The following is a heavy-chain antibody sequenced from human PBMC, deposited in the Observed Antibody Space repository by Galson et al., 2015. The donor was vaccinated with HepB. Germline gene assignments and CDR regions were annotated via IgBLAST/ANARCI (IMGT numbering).Heavy chain of an antibody. Sequence: CAASGFTFTNAWMSWVRQAPGKGLECVGRIRSNTDGGTRNYSAPVKGRFTISRNDSKRTLFLQMNSLKTEDTGVYYCTTEIVATLSSWFDPWGQGTLVTVSS. CDR3: TTEIVATLSSWFDP. D-gene: IGHD5-12*01. CDR1: GFTFTNAW. J-gene: IGHJ5*02. CDR2: IRSNTDGGTR. V-gene: IGHV3-15*01.